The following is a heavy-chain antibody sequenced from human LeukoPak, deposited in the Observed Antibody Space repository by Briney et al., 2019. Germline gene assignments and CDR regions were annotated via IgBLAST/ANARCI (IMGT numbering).Heavy chain of an antibody. V-gene: IGHV4-34*01. J-gene: IGHJ4*02. D-gene: IGHD6-19*01. Sequence: SETLSLTCAVYGGSFSGYYWSWIRQPPGKGLEWIGEINHSGSTNYNPSLKSRVTISVDTSKNHFSLKLSSVTAADTAVYYCARGRRPVAGTFRPFDYWGQGTLVTVSS. CDR1: GGSFSGYY. CDR2: INHSGST. CDR3: ARGRRPVAGTFRPFDY.